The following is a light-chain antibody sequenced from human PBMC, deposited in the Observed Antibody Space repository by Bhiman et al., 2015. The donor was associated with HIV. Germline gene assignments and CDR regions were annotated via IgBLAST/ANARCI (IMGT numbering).Light chain of an antibody. V-gene: IGLV1-51*01. CDR1: SSNIGNHY. Sequence: QSVLTQPPSVSATPGQRVTVSCSGSSSNIGNHYVSWYQQVPGTAPKLLIYDNSNRPSGIPDRFSGSKSGTSATLGITGLHTGDEADYFCVSWDTSLTAEVFGPGTKVTVL. J-gene: IGLJ1*01. CDR2: DNS. CDR3: VSWDTSLTAEV.